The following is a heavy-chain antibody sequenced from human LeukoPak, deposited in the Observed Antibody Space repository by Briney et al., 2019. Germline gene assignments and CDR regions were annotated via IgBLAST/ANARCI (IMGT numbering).Heavy chain of an antibody. CDR1: DHSISSGYY. CDR2: IYHSGST. D-gene: IGHD3-16*01. V-gene: IGHV4-38-2*01. Sequence: SETLSLTCAVSDHSISSGYYWGWIRQPPGKGLEWIGTIYHSGSTYYSPSLKSRVTISVDTSKNQFSLKLSSVTAADTVVYYCARHLSQRRGGFDPWGQGTLVTVSS. J-gene: IGHJ5*02. CDR3: ARHLSQRRGGFDP.